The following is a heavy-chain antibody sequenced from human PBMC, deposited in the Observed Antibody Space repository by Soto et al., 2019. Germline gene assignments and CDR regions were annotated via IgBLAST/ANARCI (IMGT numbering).Heavy chain of an antibody. D-gene: IGHD3-22*01. Sequence: GASVKVSCKASGYTFTSYGISWVRQAPGQGLEWMGWISAYNGNTNYAQKLQGRVTMTTDTSTSTAYMELRSLRSDDTAVYYCAVKRSGYYYDWLDPWGQGTLVTVSS. CDR3: AVKRSGYYYDWLDP. V-gene: IGHV1-18*01. J-gene: IGHJ5*02. CDR2: ISAYNGNT. CDR1: GYTFTSYG.